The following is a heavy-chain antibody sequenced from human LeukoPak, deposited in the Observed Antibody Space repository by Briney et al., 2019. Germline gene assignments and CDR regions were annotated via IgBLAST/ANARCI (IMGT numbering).Heavy chain of an antibody. J-gene: IGHJ4*02. CDR1: GFTVSSNY. D-gene: IGHD3-10*01. Sequence: PGGSLRLSCAASGFTVSSNYMSWVRQAPGKGLEWVSVIYSGGSTYYADSVKGRFTISRDNSKNTLYLQMNSLRAEDTAVYYCAKSDGYYGSGDFYYFDYWGQGTLVTVSS. CDR2: IYSGGST. CDR3: AKSDGYYGSGDFYYFDY. V-gene: IGHV3-53*05.